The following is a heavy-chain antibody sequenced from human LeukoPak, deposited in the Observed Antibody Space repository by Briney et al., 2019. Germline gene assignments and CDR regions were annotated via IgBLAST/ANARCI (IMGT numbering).Heavy chain of an antibody. CDR3: AGAYSSSWSHDY. V-gene: IGHV3-21*01. J-gene: IGHJ4*02. CDR2: ISSSSSYI. CDR1: GFTFSSYS. Sequence: GGSLRLSCAASGFTFSSYSMNWVRQAPGKGLEWVSSISSSSSYIYYADSVKGRFTISRDNAKNSLYLQMNSLRAEDTAVYYCAGAYSSSWSHDYWGQGTLVTVSS. D-gene: IGHD6-13*01.